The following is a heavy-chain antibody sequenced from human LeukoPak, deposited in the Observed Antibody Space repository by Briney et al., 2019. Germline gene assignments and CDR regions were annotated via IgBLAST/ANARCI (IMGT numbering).Heavy chain of an antibody. Sequence: PGGSLRLSCAASGFTFSSYAMSWVRQAPGKGLEWVSAISGSGGSTYYADSVKGRFTISRDNSKNTLYLQMNSLRAEDTAVYYCAMLGGSGSYYTPLGVDYGMDVWGQGTTVTASS. D-gene: IGHD3-10*01. V-gene: IGHV3-23*01. J-gene: IGHJ6*02. CDR3: AMLGGSGSYYTPLGVDYGMDV. CDR2: ISGSGGST. CDR1: GFTFSSYA.